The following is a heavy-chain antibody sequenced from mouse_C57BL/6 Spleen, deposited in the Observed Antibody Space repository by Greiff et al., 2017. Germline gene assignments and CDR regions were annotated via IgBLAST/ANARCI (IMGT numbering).Heavy chain of an antibody. V-gene: IGHV1-77*01. D-gene: IGHD1-1*01. CDR3: ARWGTTVGGYFDY. Sequence: KQRPGQGLEWIGKIGPGSGSTYYNEKFKGKATLTADKSSSTAYMQLSSLTSEDSAVYFCARWGTTVGGYFDYWGQGTTLTVSS. CDR2: IGPGSGST. J-gene: IGHJ2*01.